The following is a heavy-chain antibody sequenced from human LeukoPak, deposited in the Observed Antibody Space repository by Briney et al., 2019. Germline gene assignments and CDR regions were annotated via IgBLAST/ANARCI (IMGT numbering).Heavy chain of an antibody. CDR2: IRSEENKI. Sequence: GGSLGLSCEASGFTFSDLGLHWVRQAPGKGLEWVAFIRSEENKIYYLASVRGRFTISRDNSKNTLFLQMSSLRHEDTAVYYCARGAGTYYGTDTFDLWGQGTMVTVSS. CDR3: ARGAGTYYGTDTFDL. CDR1: GFTFSDLG. D-gene: IGHD1-26*01. V-gene: IGHV3-30*02. J-gene: IGHJ3*01.